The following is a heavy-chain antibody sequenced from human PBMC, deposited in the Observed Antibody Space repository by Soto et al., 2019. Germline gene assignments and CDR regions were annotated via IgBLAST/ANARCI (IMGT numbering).Heavy chain of an antibody. CDR1: GGTFSSYT. CDR3: ASYCCSTSCYGGVNWFDL. Sequence: SVKVSCKASGGTFSSYTISWVRQAPGQGLEWMGRIIPILGIANYAQKFQGRVTITADKSTSTAYMELSSLRSEDTAVYYCASYCCSTSCYGGVNWFDLWGQGNLVTVSS. D-gene: IGHD2-2*01. V-gene: IGHV1-69*02. J-gene: IGHJ5*02. CDR2: IIPILGIA.